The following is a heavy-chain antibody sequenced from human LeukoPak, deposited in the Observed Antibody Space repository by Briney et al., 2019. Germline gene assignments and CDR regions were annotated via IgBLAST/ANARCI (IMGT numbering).Heavy chain of an antibody. CDR3: ARDLGSGLLWFGENDNQDY. D-gene: IGHD3-10*01. Sequence: ASVKVSCKASGYTFTSYGISWVRQAPGQGLEWMGWINTYNANTNYAQKLQGRVTMTTDTSTSTAYMELRSLRSDDTAVYYCARDLGSGLLWFGENDNQDYWGQGTRVTVSS. CDR2: INTYNANT. J-gene: IGHJ4*02. CDR1: GYTFTSYG. V-gene: IGHV1-18*01.